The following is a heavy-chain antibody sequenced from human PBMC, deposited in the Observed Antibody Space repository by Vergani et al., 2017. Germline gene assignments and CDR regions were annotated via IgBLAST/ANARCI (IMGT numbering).Heavy chain of an antibody. CDR1: GFTFNQYG. V-gene: IGHV3-33*01. Sequence: QVQLVESGGGVVQPGRSLRLSCAASGFTFNQYGMHCVRQAPGKGLEWVAVTWYDGNNKQYADSVKGRFTISRDNSKSTMYLQMNSLRDEDTGVYYCARDLRLLYNRFYPWGEPTLV. CDR3: ARDLRLLYNRFYP. D-gene: IGHD1-14*01. CDR2: TWYDGNNK. J-gene: IGHJ5*02.